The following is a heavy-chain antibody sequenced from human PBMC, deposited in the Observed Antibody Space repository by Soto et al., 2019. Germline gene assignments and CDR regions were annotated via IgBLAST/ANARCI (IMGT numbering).Heavy chain of an antibody. D-gene: IGHD2-15*01. V-gene: IGHV1-18*01. Sequence: QVQLVQSGAEVKKPGASVKVSCKASGYTFTSYGISWVRQAPGQGLEWMGWISAYNGNTNYAQKLQGRVTMTTDTSTSTAYMELRSLRSDDTAVYYCASDLGIKDIVVVVAATDFYYWGQGTLVTVSS. CDR2: ISAYNGNT. J-gene: IGHJ4*02. CDR1: GYTFTSYG. CDR3: ASDLGIKDIVVVVAATDFYY.